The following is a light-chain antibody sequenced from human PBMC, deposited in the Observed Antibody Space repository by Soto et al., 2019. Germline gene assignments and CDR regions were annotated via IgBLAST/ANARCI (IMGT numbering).Light chain of an antibody. J-gene: IGKJ2*01. CDR3: QRSNDFQYV. Sequence: DIQMTQSPATLSASVGDRVTITCRASQSISNWLAWYQQKPGKAPKLLIYKAINLQSGVPSRFSGSGSGTEFSLTISGLQPDDFATYYCQRSNDFQYVFGQGTK. CDR1: QSISNW. CDR2: KAI. V-gene: IGKV1-5*03.